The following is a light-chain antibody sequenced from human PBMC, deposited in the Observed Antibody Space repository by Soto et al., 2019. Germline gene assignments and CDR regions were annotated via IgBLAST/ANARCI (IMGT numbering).Light chain of an antibody. CDR2: DVT. CDR3: SSYTSSSTPYV. CDR1: SSDVGGYNY. Sequence: QSALTRPASVSGSPGQSFTISCTGTSSDVGGYNYVSWYQQHPVKAPKLMIYDVTNRPSGVSDRFSGSKSGNTASLTISGLQAEDEADYYCSSYTSSSTPYVFGTGTKVTVL. J-gene: IGLJ1*01. V-gene: IGLV2-14*01.